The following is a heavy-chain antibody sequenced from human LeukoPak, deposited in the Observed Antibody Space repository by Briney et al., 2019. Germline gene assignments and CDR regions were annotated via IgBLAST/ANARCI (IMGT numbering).Heavy chain of an antibody. J-gene: IGHJ3*02. CDR3: AKGRYYHDNSDAFEI. V-gene: IGHV3-23*01. Sequence: GGSLRLSCAASGFTFSSYSISWVRQAPGKGLEWVSAISGSGGSTYYADSVKGRFTISRDNSKNTLYLQMNSLRAEDTAVYQCAKGRYYHDNSDAFEIWGQGTMVTVSS. D-gene: IGHD3-22*01. CDR1: GFTFSSYS. CDR2: ISGSGGST.